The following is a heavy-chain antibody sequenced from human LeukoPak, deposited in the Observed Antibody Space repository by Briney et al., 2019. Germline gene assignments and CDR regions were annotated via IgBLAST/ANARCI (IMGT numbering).Heavy chain of an antibody. D-gene: IGHD4-17*01. CDR1: GGSLSGKF. V-gene: IGHV4-59*08. Sequence: SETLSLTCTVSGGSLSGKFWTWLRQPPGRGLEWIGYINYNGNTNYNPSLQARLTISLDSSKNQFSLKLTSMTAADTAVYYCARHNYDYAAAFDYWGQGAPVTVSS. J-gene: IGHJ4*02. CDR2: INYNGNT. CDR3: ARHNYDYAAAFDY.